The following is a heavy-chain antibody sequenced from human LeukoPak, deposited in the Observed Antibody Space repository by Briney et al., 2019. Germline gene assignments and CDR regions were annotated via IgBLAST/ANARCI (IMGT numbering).Heavy chain of an antibody. V-gene: IGHV6-1*01. Sequence: PSQTLSLTCAISGDSVSRHDLTWDWVRQSPSRGLEWLGRTFYRSKWYNDYAVSVKSRITVSPDTSKNQFSLHLNSVTPEDTAVYYCVRSYDWVFGYWGQGTRVTVSS. CDR2: TFYRSKWYN. J-gene: IGHJ4*02. D-gene: IGHD1-1*01. CDR3: VRSYDWVFGY. CDR1: GDSVSRHDLT.